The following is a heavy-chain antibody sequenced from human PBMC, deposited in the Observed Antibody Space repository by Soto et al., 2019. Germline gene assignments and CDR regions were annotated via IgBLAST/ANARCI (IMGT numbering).Heavy chain of an antibody. V-gene: IGHV3-9*01. CDR3: ENDMFLVGAYYFDY. CDR1: GFTFDDYA. Sequence: GGSLRLSCAASGFTFDDYAMHWVRQAPGKGLEWVSGISWNSGSIGYADSVKGLFTIFRDNAKNSLYLQMNSLRAVDTALYYCENDMFLVGAYYFDYWGQGTLVTVSS. D-gene: IGHD2-8*02. J-gene: IGHJ4*02. CDR2: ISWNSGSI.